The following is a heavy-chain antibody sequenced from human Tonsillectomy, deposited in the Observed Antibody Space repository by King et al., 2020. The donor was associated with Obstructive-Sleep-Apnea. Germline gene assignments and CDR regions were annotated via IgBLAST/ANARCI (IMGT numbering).Heavy chain of an antibody. J-gene: IGHJ6*02. V-gene: IGHV4-59*08. CDR2: IYYSGST. D-gene: IGHD2-2*01. CDR3: ARHFPTSRGPAALFGPYYYYGMDV. CDR1: GGSISSYY. Sequence: QLQESGPGLVKPSETLSLTCTVSGGSISSYYWSWIRQPPGKGLEWIGYIYYSGSTKYNPSLKSRVPISVDTSKNQFSLKLSSWTAAATAVYYCARHFPTSRGPAALFGPYYYYGMDVWGQGTTVTVSS.